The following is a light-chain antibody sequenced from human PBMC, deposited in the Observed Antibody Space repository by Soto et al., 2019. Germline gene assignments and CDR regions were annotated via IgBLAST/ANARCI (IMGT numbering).Light chain of an antibody. CDR2: WAS. V-gene: IGKV4-1*01. Sequence: DIVMTQSPDSLAVSLGERATINCKSSQSVLYSSNNKNYLAWYQHKPGQPPKLLIYWASTRESGVPDRFSGSGSGTDFTLTISSLQAEDVAVYYCLQYYSTPLLFGQGTKLEIK. J-gene: IGKJ2*01. CDR1: QSVLYSSNNKNY. CDR3: LQYYSTPLL.